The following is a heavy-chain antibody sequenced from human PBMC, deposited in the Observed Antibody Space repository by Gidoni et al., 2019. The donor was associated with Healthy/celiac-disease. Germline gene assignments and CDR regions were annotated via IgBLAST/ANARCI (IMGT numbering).Heavy chain of an antibody. Sequence: QITLKESGPTLVTPTQTLTLTCTFSGFSLNINGVGVGWIRQPPGKALEWLALIYWDDDKRYSPSLMSRLTITKDTSKDQVVLTMTDMDPVDTATYYCAHRPPYYGSGNFDYWGQGTLVTVSS. D-gene: IGHD3-10*01. CDR2: IYWDDDK. J-gene: IGHJ4*02. V-gene: IGHV2-5*02. CDR3: AHRPPYYGSGNFDY. CDR1: GFSLNINGVG.